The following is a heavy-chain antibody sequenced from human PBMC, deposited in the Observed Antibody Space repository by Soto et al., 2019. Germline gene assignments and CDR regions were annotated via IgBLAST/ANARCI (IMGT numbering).Heavy chain of an antibody. D-gene: IGHD3-3*01. CDR3: ARVTSFYDYYYYGMDV. J-gene: IGHJ6*02. Sequence: QVQLVESGGGVVQPGRSLRLSCAASGFTFSSYGMHWVRQAPGKGLEWVAVIWYDGSNKYYADSVKGRFTISRDNSKNTLYLQINSLIAENTAVYYCARVTSFYDYYYYGMDVLGQGTTVTVSS. V-gene: IGHV3-33*01. CDR1: GFTFSSYG. CDR2: IWYDGSNK.